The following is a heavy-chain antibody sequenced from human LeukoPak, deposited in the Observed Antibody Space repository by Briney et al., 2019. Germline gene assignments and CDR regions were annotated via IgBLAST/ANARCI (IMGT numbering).Heavy chain of an antibody. CDR1: GFTFSSYA. Sequence: GGSLRLSCAASGFTFSSYAMSWVRQAPGEGLEWVSAISGSGGSTYYADSVKGRFTISRDNSKNTLYLQMNSLRAEDTAVYYCAKDGLRVAATLYYFDYWGQGTLVTVSS. J-gene: IGHJ4*02. D-gene: IGHD2-15*01. CDR3: AKDGLRVAATLYYFDY. V-gene: IGHV3-23*01. CDR2: ISGSGGST.